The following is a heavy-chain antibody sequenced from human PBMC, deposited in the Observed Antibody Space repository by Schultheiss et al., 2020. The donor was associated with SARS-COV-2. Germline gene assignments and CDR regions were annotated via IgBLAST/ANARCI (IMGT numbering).Heavy chain of an antibody. D-gene: IGHD3-3*01. J-gene: IGHJ6*03. CDR3: ARDGGGYDFWSGYVGYYYYYMDV. CDR1: GFTFSDYY. V-gene: IGHV3-23*01. Sequence: GGSLRLSCAASGFTFSDYYMSWIRQAPGKGLEWVSTISGSGGSTYHAHSVKGRFTISRDNSKNTLYLQMNSLRAEDTAVYYCARDGGGYDFWSGYVGYYYYYMDVWGKGDTVTVSS. CDR2: ISGSGGST.